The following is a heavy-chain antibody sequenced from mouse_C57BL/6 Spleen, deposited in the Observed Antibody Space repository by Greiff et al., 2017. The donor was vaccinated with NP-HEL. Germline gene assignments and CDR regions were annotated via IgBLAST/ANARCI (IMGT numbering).Heavy chain of an antibody. Sequence: QVQLKQSGAELARPGASVKMSCKASGYTFTSYTMHWVKQRPGQGLEWIGYINPSSGYTKYNQKFQDKATLTADKSSSTAYMQLSSLTSEDSAVYYCAREGEPYYSNYRYFDVWGTGTTVTVSS. CDR1: GYTFTSYT. CDR3: AREGEPYYSNYRYFDV. V-gene: IGHV1-4*01. D-gene: IGHD2-5*01. J-gene: IGHJ1*03. CDR2: INPSSGYT.